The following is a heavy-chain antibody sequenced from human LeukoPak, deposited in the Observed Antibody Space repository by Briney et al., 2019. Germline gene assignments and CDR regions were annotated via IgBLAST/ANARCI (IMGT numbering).Heavy chain of an antibody. V-gene: IGHV3-23*01. CDR1: GFTFSSYA. J-gene: IGHJ6*02. Sequence: QSGGSLRLSCAASGFTFSSYAMSWVRQALGKGLEWVAGISGSGGSTYYADSVKGRFTISRDNSKKTLYLQMNSLRADDTAVFYCAKVPTLRFLEWSLSDSHYYGMDVWGQGTTVTVSS. CDR2: ISGSGGST. CDR3: AKVPTLRFLEWSLSDSHYYGMDV. D-gene: IGHD3-3*01.